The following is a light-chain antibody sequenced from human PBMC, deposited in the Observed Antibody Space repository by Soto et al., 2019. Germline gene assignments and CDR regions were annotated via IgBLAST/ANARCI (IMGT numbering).Light chain of an antibody. Sequence: EIVLTQSPGTLSLSPGDRATLSCRASQSVSSSFLAWYQQKNGQAPRLLIHGASSRAIGIPDRFSGSGSGTDFTLTISRLEPEDFAVYYCQQYGSSPWTFGQGTKVDIK. CDR3: QQYGSSPWT. CDR1: QSVSSSF. J-gene: IGKJ1*01. CDR2: GAS. V-gene: IGKV3-20*01.